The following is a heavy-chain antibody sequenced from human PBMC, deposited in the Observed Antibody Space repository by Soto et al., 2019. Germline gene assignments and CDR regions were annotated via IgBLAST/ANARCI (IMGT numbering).Heavy chain of an antibody. CDR2: ISYDGRVK. Sequence: GGSLRLSCAASGFTFSDYPMHWVRQAPGKGLEWVAVISYDGRVKYYVDSVKGRFTISRDDSKNTLYLQMNSLRVDDTAVYYCARDFIVGAPDFFDYWGQGTLVTVSS. J-gene: IGHJ4*02. CDR1: GFTFSDYP. CDR3: ARDFIVGAPDFFDY. V-gene: IGHV3-30*04. D-gene: IGHD1-26*01.